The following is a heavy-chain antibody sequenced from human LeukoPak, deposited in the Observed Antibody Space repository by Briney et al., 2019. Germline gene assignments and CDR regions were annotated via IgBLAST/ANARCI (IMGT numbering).Heavy chain of an antibody. CDR2: IKQDGSEK. Sequence: GGSLRLSCAASGFTFSSYWMSWVRQAPGKGLEWVANIKQDGSEKHYVDSVKGRFTISRDNAKNSLYLQMNSLRAEDTAVYYCARGTGTTSNWFDPWGQETLVTVSS. D-gene: IGHD1-1*01. CDR1: GFTFSSYW. J-gene: IGHJ5*02. CDR3: ARGTGTTSNWFDP. V-gene: IGHV3-7*01.